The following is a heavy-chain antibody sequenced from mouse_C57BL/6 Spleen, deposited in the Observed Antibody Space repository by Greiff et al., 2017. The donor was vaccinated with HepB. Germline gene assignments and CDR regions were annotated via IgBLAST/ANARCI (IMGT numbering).Heavy chain of an antibody. V-gene: IGHV5-17*01. CDR2: ISSGSSTI. Sequence: EVKLVESGGGLVKPGGFLKLSCAASGFTFSDYGMHWVRQAPEKGLAWVAYISSGSSTIYYADTVKGRFTISRDNAKNTLFLQMTRLRSEDTAMYYCARSTMVTSAGFAYWGRETLVTVSA. CDR3: ARSTMVTSAGFAY. J-gene: IGHJ3*01. D-gene: IGHD2-2*01. CDR1: GFTFSDYG.